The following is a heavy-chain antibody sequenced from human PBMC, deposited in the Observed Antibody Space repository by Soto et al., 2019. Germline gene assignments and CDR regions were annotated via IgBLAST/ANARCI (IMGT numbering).Heavy chain of an antibody. CDR1: GGSISSYY. CDR3: ARHHDS. V-gene: IGHV4-59*08. Sequence: QVQLQESGPGLVQPSETLSLTCTVSGGSISSYYWSWIRQPPGKGLGWIGYIYYSGTTNYNPPLKIRVTLSVDTSKNQFSLKLSSVPAADTAVYYCARHHDSWGQGTLVTVSS. CDR2: IYYSGTT. J-gene: IGHJ4*02.